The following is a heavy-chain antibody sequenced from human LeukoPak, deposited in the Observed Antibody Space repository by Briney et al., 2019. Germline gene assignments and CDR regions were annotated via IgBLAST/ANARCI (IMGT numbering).Heavy chain of an antibody. V-gene: IGHV4-59*01. J-gene: IGHJ4*02. CDR1: DGSITNYY. Sequence: SETLSLTCSVSDGSITNYYWSWIRQPPGKGLEWIGYIYYSGSTTYNPSLKSRVTMSVDTSKTQFSLKLRSVTAADTALYYCARIYNSSQWLGPGDYWGQGTLVTVSS. CDR2: IYYSGST. CDR3: ARIYNSSQWLGPGDY. D-gene: IGHD6-19*01.